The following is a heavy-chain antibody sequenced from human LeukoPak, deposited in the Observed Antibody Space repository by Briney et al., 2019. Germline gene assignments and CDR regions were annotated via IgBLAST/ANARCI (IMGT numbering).Heavy chain of an antibody. J-gene: IGHJ4*02. Sequence: SETLSLTCTVSGGSISSYYWSWIRQPPGKGLEWIGYIYYSGSTNYNPSLKSRVTISVDTSKNQFSLKLSSVAAADTAVYYCARTPGGYDFDFDYWGQGTLVTVSS. V-gene: IGHV4-59*01. D-gene: IGHD5-12*01. CDR2: IYYSGST. CDR3: ARTPGGYDFDFDY. CDR1: GGSISSYY.